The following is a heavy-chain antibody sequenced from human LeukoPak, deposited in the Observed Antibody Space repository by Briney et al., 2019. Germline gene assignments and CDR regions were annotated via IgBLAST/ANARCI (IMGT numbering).Heavy chain of an antibody. CDR2: IRYSGSRI. J-gene: IGHJ4*02. CDR1: GFVFNNYG. D-gene: IGHD3-10*01. V-gene: IGHV3-30*02. Sequence: GGSLRLSCVASGFVFNNYGMNWARQAPGSGLEWVAFIRYSGSRIYYADSVKGRFTIPRDNSRNTLYLQMHSLRPDDTAVYHCARDWGYYGSGSYIFDYWGQGTLLTVSS. CDR3: ARDWGYYGSGSYIFDY.